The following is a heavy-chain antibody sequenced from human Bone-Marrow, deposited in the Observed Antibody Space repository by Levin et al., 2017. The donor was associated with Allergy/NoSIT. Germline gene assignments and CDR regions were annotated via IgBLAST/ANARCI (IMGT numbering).Heavy chain of an antibody. CDR3: LRGGSTWGDL. CDR1: GFTISHLW. CDR2: INADGSTI. V-gene: IGHV3-7*01. D-gene: IGHD2-2*01. J-gene: IGHJ5*02. Sequence: GGSLRLSCEASGFTISHLWMSWLRQAPGKGLEWVANINADGSTIYYVDSVKGRFSVSRDNAKNSLFLQMNSLIAEDTAVYYCLRGGSTWGDLWGQGTLVTVSS.